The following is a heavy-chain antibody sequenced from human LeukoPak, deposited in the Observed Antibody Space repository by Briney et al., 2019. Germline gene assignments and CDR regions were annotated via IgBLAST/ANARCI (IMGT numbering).Heavy chain of an antibody. CDR2: ISSSGTTR. J-gene: IGHJ4*02. CDR1: GFTFSDYY. V-gene: IGHV3-11*01. CDR3: ARGPSSIDY. Sequence: PGGSLRLSCAASGFTFSDYYMSWLRQAPGKGLEWVSYISSSGTTRYYADSVKGRFTISRDNAKNSLYLQMNSLRAEDTAVYYCARGPSSIDYWGQGTLVTVSS.